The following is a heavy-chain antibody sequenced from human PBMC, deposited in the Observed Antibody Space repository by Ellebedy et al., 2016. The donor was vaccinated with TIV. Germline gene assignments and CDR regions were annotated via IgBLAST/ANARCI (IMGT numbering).Heavy chain of an antibody. CDR2: INPSSGVT. CDR3: ARWFTYIVVLRGRNTGGMDV. J-gene: IGHJ6*02. D-gene: IGHD2-2*01. Sequence: AASVKVSCKASGYTFTDYYMHWVRQAPGQGLEWVGWINPSSGVTNSAQKFQGRVTMTRDTSISTTYMELRRLRSDDTAVYYCARWFTYIVVLRGRNTGGMDVWGQGTTVTVSS. CDR1: GYTFTDYY. V-gene: IGHV1-2*02.